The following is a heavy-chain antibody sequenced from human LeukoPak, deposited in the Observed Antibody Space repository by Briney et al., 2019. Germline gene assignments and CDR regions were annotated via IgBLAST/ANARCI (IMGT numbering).Heavy chain of an antibody. Sequence: GGSLRLSCAASGFTFSSYEMNWVRQAPGKGLEWVSYISSSGSTIYYADSVKGRFTISRDNAKNSLYLQMNSLRAEDAAVYYCARLRYCSSTSCSDAEGWFDPWGQGTLVTVPS. CDR2: ISSSGSTI. CDR1: GFTFSSYE. V-gene: IGHV3-48*03. D-gene: IGHD2-2*01. J-gene: IGHJ5*02. CDR3: ARLRYCSSTSCSDAEGWFDP.